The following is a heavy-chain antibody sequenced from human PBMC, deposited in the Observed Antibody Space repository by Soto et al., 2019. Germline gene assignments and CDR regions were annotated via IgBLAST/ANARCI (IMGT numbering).Heavy chain of an antibody. D-gene: IGHD6-6*01. J-gene: IGHJ3*02. CDR2: ISSSSSYI. V-gene: IGHV3-21*01. CDR1: GFTFSSYS. Sequence: VQLVESGGGLVKPGGSLRLSCAASGFTFSSYSMNWVRQAPGKGLERVSSISSSSSYIYYADSVKGRFTISRDNAKHSLYLQMNSLRAEDTAVYYCARDFCIGARHYAFDIWGQGTMVTVSS. CDR3: ARDFCIGARHYAFDI.